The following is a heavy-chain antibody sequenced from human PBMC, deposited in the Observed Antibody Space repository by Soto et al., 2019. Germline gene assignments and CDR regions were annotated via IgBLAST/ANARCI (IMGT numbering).Heavy chain of an antibody. CDR3: ARERYQVISDGMDV. CDR2: INPETGGT. D-gene: IGHD2-2*01. J-gene: IGHJ6*02. Sequence: GAAVKVSCNASGYTFTGYYVHWLREAPGQGLEWMGWINPETGGTSYAQKFQGRVTLSRDTSINTAYLELSRLRFDDAAVYFCARERYQVISDGMDVWGQGTTVTVSS. CDR1: GYTFTGYY. V-gene: IGHV1-2*02.